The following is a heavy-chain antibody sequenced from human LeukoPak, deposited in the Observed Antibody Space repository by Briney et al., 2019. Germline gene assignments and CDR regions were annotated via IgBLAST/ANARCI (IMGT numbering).Heavy chain of an antibody. D-gene: IGHD3-22*01. Sequence: PSETLSLTCTVSGGSISSYYWSWIRQPPGKGLERIGYIYYSGSTNYNPSLKSRVTISVDTSKNQFSLKLSSVTAADTAVYYCARRVNGDSSGYINWFDPWGQGTLVTVSS. CDR1: GGSISSYY. J-gene: IGHJ5*02. CDR2: IYYSGST. CDR3: ARRVNGDSSGYINWFDP. V-gene: IGHV4-59*08.